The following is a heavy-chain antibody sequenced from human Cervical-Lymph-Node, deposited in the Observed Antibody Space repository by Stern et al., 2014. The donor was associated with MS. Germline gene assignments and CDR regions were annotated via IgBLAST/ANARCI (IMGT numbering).Heavy chain of an antibody. Sequence: EVQLVQSGGGLVMPGGSLRLSCATSGFTFSDAWMSWVRQAPGKGLEWVGRVKRKVDGGTTDYAAPVKGRFTISRDDSKNTLFLQMNSLKTEDTAVYYCPTDDGRWLQFAYWGQGTLVTVSS. J-gene: IGHJ4*02. CDR3: PTDDGRWLQFAY. D-gene: IGHD5-24*01. V-gene: IGHV3-15*01. CDR2: VKRKVDGGTT. CDR1: GFTFSDAW.